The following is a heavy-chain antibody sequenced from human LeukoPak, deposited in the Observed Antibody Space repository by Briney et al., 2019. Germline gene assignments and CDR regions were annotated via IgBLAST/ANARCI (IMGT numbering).Heavy chain of an antibody. J-gene: IGHJ3*02. Sequence: ASVKVSCKASGYTFTSYYMYWVRQAPGQGLEWMGIINPSGGSIRYAQKFQGRVTMTRDTSTSTVYMELSSLRSEDTAVYYCARGRNYYDSSGYYYERDAFDIWGQGTMVTVSS. CDR1: GYTFTSYY. V-gene: IGHV1-46*01. CDR3: ARGRNYYDSSGYYYERDAFDI. CDR2: INPSGGSI. D-gene: IGHD3-22*01.